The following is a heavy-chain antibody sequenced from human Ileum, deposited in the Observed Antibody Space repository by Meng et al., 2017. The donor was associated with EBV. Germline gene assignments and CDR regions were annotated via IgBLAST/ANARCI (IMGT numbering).Heavy chain of an antibody. J-gene: IGHJ4*02. D-gene: IGHD6-13*01. CDR1: GFTFSNYY. V-gene: IGHV3-11*01. Sequence: VPCVSYGGGLVKPGGSLSLSCVVSGFTFSNYYMNWIRQAPGKGLEWVSFISSTGSTTYYADSVKGRFTVSRDNAKNSLFLQMHSLRAEDTAVYYCVYSSSFHWGQGTLVTVSS. CDR3: VYSSSFH. CDR2: ISSTGSTT.